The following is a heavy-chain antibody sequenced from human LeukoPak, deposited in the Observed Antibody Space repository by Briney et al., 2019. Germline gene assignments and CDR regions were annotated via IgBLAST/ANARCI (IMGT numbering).Heavy chain of an antibody. D-gene: IGHD2-21*02. CDR2: ISGSGGST. V-gene: IGHV3-23*01. CDR1: GFTFSSYA. CDR3: ARDDFSVTELFDY. J-gene: IGHJ4*02. Sequence: GGSLRLSCAASGFTFSSYAMSWVRQAPGKGLEWVSAISGSGGSTYYADSVKGRFTISRDNSKNTLYLQMDSLLPEDTAVYYCARDDFSVTELFDYWGQGTLVTVSS.